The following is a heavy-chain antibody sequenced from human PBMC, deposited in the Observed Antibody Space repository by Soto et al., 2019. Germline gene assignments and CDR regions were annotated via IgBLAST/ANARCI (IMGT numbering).Heavy chain of an antibody. Sequence: SETLSLTCAVSGGSISSNNWWWWLRQPAGRRLEWIGEIYHSGSTNYNPSLKSRVTISVDKCKNQFSLRLRSVTAGDTAVYYCASNPVGATKRYNYYGMEVWGQGTTATVSS. J-gene: IGHJ6*02. CDR3: ASNPVGATKRYNYYGMEV. V-gene: IGHV4-4*02. D-gene: IGHD1-26*01. CDR1: GGSISSNNW. CDR2: IYHSGST.